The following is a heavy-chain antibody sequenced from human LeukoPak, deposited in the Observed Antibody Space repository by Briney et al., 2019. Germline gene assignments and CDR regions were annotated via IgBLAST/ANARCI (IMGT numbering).Heavy chain of an antibody. CDR1: GGSISSSSYY. J-gene: IGHJ6*02. Sequence: SETLSLTCTVSGGSISSSSYYWGWIRQPPGKGLEWIRSIYYSGSTYYNPSLKSRVTISVDTSKNHFSLKLGSVTAADTAVYYCARTFYYDILTGPYYYGMDVWGQGTTVTVSS. CDR2: IYYSGST. CDR3: ARTFYYDILTGPYYYGMDV. V-gene: IGHV4-39*02. D-gene: IGHD3-9*01.